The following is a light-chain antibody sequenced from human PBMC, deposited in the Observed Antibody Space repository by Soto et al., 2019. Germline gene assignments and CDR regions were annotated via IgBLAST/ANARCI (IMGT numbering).Light chain of an antibody. J-gene: IGKJ4*01. CDR3: QQYNSYVT. V-gene: IGKV1-5*03. Sequence: DIQMTQSPSTLSASVGDGVTITCRASQSINNWLAWYQQKPGKAPNLLIYKASILQSGVPSRFSGSGSGTEFTLTISSLQPDDFATYYFQQYNSYVTFGGGTKLEIK. CDR1: QSINNW. CDR2: KAS.